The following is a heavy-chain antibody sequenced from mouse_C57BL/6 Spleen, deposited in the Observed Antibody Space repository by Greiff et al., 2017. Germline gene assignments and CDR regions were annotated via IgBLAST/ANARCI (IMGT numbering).Heavy chain of an antibody. V-gene: IGHV14-2*01. CDR3: AVYYGISLNYYAMDY. D-gene: IGHD1-1*01. CDR1: GFNIKDYY. Sequence: EVKLQESGAELVKPGASVKLSCTASGFNIKDYYMHWVKQRTEQGLEWIGRIDPEDGETKYAPKFQGKATITADTSSNTAYLQLSSLTSEDTAVYYCAVYYGISLNYYAMDYWGQGTSVTVSS. CDR2: IDPEDGET. J-gene: IGHJ4*01.